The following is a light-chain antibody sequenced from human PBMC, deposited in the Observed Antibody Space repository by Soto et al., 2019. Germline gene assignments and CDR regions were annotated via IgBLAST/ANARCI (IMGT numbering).Light chain of an antibody. CDR1: RPNIGSHT. V-gene: IGLV1-44*01. Sequence: QPVLTQPPSASGTPGQRVTISCSGSRPNIGSHTVNWYQQLPRTAPKLLIYSDNQRPSGVPDRFSGSKSGTSASLAISGLQSEDEAAYYCAAWDDSLNGYVFGTGTKLTVL. J-gene: IGLJ1*01. CDR2: SDN. CDR3: AAWDDSLNGYV.